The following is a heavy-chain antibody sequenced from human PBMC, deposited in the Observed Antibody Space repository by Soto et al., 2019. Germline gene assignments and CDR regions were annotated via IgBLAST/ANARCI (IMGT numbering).Heavy chain of an antibody. D-gene: IGHD6-6*01. Sequence: QVQLVQSGVEVRRPGASVKVSCKASGFVFTAYYMHWVRQAPGQGLEWMGVINPSGDGTDYAQKFLGRVTMTRDTSTSTVVMELSSLTSEDTAVYYCARSSIAARPMGDDWGQGTQVTVSS. CDR3: ARSSIAARPMGDD. V-gene: IGHV1-46*01. CDR1: GFVFTAYY. CDR2: INPSGDGT. J-gene: IGHJ4*02.